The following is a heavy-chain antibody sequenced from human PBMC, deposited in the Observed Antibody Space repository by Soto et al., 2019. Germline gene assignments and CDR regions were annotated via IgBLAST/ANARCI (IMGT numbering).Heavy chain of an antibody. J-gene: IGHJ4*02. D-gene: IGHD3-10*01. Sequence: ASVKVSCKASGYTFNSYDINWVRQATGQGLEWMGWISAYNGNTNYAQKLQGRVTMTTDTSTSTAYMELRSLRSDDTAVYYCARTRYYYGSGSYDDYWGQGTLVTVSS. CDR1: GYTFNSYD. CDR2: ISAYNGNT. V-gene: IGHV1-18*01. CDR3: ARTRYYYGSGSYDDY.